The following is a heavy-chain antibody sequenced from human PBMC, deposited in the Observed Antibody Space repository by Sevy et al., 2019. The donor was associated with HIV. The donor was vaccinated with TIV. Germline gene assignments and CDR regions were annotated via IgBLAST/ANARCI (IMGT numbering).Heavy chain of an antibody. J-gene: IGHJ4*02. CDR2: IIPSGRST. D-gene: IGHD1-26*01. V-gene: IGHV1-46*01. CDR1: GYTFTTFY. Sequence: VAVKVSCKTSGYTFTTFYVHWVRQAPGQGLEWMGIIIPSGRSTTYAQKFQGRVTMTRDTSTSTVYMELRSLRSEDTAVYHCASGTGVWGQGTAVLVSS. CDR3: ASGTGV.